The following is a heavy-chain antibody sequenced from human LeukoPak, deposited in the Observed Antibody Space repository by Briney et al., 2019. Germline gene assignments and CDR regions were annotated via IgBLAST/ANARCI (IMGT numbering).Heavy chain of an antibody. CDR2: ISGSGGST. D-gene: IGHD4-17*01. V-gene: IGHV3-23*01. Sequence: GGSLRLSCAASGFTFSSYAMSWVRQAPGKGLEWVSAISGSGGSTYYADSVKGRFTISRDNSKNTLYLQMNSLRAEDTAVYYCAKDGINDYGDYAPSTGFDPWGQGTLVTVSS. CDR3: AKDGINDYGDYAPSTGFDP. J-gene: IGHJ5*02. CDR1: GFTFSSYA.